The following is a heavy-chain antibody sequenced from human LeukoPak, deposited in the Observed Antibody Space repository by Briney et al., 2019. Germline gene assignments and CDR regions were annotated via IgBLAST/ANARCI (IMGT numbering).Heavy chain of an antibody. V-gene: IGHV1-2*02. D-gene: IGHD2-15*01. CDR3: ERSGDVVGAFDY. Sequence: ASVKVSCKASGYTFTGYYMHWVRRAPGQGLEWMGWINPNSGGTNYAQKFQGRVTMTRDTSISTAYMELSRLRSDDTAVYYCERSGDVVGAFDYWGQGTLVTVSS. CDR2: INPNSGGT. J-gene: IGHJ4*02. CDR1: GYTFTGYY.